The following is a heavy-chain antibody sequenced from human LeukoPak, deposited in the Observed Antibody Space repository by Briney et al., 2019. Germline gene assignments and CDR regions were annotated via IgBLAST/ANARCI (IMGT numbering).Heavy chain of an antibody. CDR3: ARSDCSSTSCYGYFDY. V-gene: IGHV5-51*01. J-gene: IGHJ4*02. CDR2: IYPGDSDT. Sequence: GESLKISCNGSGYSFTSYWIGWVRQMPGKGLEWMGIIYPGDSDTRYSPSFQGQVTISADKSISTAYLQRSSLKASDTAMYYCARSDCSSTSCYGYFDYWGQGTLVTVSS. CDR1: GYSFTSYW. D-gene: IGHD2-2*01.